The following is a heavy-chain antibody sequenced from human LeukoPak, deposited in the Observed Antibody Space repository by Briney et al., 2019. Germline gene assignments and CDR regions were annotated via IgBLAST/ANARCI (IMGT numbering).Heavy chain of an antibody. CDR2: IYTGGTT. CDR3: AREANYYDSRGHRERGAFDI. V-gene: IGHV3-53*01. D-gene: IGHD3-22*01. Sequence: PGGSLRLSCAASGFTVSSNYMSWVRQAPGKGLEWVSVIYTGGTTYYADSVKGRFTISRDNSKNTLYLQMNSLRAEDTAVYYCAREANYYDSRGHRERGAFDIWGQGTMVTVSS. J-gene: IGHJ3*02. CDR1: GFTVSSNY.